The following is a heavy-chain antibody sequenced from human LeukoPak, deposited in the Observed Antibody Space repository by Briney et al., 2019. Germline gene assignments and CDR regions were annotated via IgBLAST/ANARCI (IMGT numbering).Heavy chain of an antibody. CDR1: GYTFTGYY. V-gene: IGHV1-2*02. Sequence: ASVKVSCKASGYTFTGYYMHWVRQAPGQGLEWMGWINPNSGGTNYAQKFQGRVTMTRDTSISTAYMELSRLRSDGTAVYYCAREGDGYNYGFDYWGQGTLVTVSS. CDR3: AREGDGYNYGFDY. J-gene: IGHJ4*02. D-gene: IGHD5-24*01. CDR2: INPNSGGT.